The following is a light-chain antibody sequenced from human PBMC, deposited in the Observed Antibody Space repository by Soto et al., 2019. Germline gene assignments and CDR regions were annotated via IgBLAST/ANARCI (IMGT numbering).Light chain of an antibody. CDR3: QQYGSSPQT. CDR1: QSISSDY. CDR2: GAS. J-gene: IGKJ1*01. Sequence: EVVLTQSPDTLSLSPGERATLSCRASQSISSDYLVWYQQKPGQAPRLLIYGASSRATGIPDRFSGSGSGTDFTLTISRLEPEDFAVYYCQQYGSSPQTFGQGTKVDI. V-gene: IGKV3-20*01.